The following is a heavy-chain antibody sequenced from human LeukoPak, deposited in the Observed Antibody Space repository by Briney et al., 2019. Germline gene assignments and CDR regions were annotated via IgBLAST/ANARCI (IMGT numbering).Heavy chain of an antibody. D-gene: IGHD1-26*01. Sequence: PGGSLRLSCAASGFNFSDYYMSWIRQAPGRGLEWISYISRSGHTIAYAESVKGRFTVSRDNAKNSLFLQMNSLRAEDTAVYSCVRDIFDVGTTYYFYNRGQGTLVTVSS. CDR2: ISRSGHTI. CDR1: GFNFSDYY. V-gene: IGHV3-11*04. CDR3: VRDIFDVGTTYYFYN. J-gene: IGHJ4*02.